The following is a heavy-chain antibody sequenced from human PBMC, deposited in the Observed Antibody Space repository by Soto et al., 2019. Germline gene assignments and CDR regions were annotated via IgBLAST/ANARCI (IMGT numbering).Heavy chain of an antibody. D-gene: IGHD6-6*01. V-gene: IGHV3-11*06. Sequence: GGSLRLSCAASGFTFSDYYMSWIRQAPGKGLEWVSYISSSSYTNYADSVKGRFTISRDNAKNSLYLQMNSLRAEDTAVYYCARVGRELGSSSPPDYWGQGTLVTVSS. CDR2: ISSSSYT. J-gene: IGHJ4*02. CDR3: ARVGRELGSSSPPDY. CDR1: GFTFSDYY.